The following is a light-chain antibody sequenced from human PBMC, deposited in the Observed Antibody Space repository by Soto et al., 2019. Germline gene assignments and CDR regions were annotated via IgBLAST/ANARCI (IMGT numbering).Light chain of an antibody. CDR1: QSISNW. Sequence: DIQMSQSPSTLPASVGDSVTITCRASQSISNWVAWYQQKPGTAPKVLIYHASNLQSGVPSRFSGSGSGTEFTLSISSLQPDDFATYYCQQYNSYSFGQGTKVDIK. CDR2: HAS. V-gene: IGKV1-5*01. CDR3: QQYNSYS. J-gene: IGKJ1*01.